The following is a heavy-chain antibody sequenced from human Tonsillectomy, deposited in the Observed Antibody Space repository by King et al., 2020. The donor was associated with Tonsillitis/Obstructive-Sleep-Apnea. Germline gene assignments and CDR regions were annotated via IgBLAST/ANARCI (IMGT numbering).Heavy chain of an antibody. J-gene: IGHJ5*02. CDR3: AKGDYDFWSGYFFRLDP. Sequence: VQLVESGGGVVQPGRSLRLSCAASGSTFNSYGMYWVRQAPGKGLEWVAVISYDGSNKYHADSVKGRFTIFRDNSKNTLYLQMNSLRDEDTAVYYCAKGDYDFWSGYFFRLDPWGQGSLVTVSS. V-gene: IGHV3-30*18. D-gene: IGHD3-3*01. CDR2: ISYDGSNK. CDR1: GSTFNSYG.